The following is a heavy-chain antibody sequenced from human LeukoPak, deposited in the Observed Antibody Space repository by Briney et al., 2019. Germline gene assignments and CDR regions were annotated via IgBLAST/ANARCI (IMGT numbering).Heavy chain of an antibody. Sequence: SETLSLTCTVSGGSISSYHWSWIRQPAGKGLEWIGRIYSSGSTNYNPSLKSRVTMSVDTSENQFSLKLRSVSAADTALYYCARDRWSYGDYPLDYWGQGTLVTVSS. CDR1: GGSISSYH. V-gene: IGHV4-4*07. D-gene: IGHD4-17*01. CDR2: IYSSGST. CDR3: ARDRWSYGDYPLDY. J-gene: IGHJ4*02.